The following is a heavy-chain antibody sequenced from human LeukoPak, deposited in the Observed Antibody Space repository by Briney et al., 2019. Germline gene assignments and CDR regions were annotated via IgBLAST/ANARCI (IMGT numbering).Heavy chain of an antibody. Sequence: SETLSLTCAVSGASISSSNYYWGWVRQSPGKGLEWIGNIYSSGNTYYNASLKSRVTISVDTSKNQFSLKLSSVTAADTAVYYCARHQRGELCPWGQGTLVTVSS. CDR3: ARHQRGELCP. V-gene: IGHV4-39*01. CDR2: IYSSGNT. J-gene: IGHJ5*02. D-gene: IGHD3-16*01. CDR1: GASISSSNYY.